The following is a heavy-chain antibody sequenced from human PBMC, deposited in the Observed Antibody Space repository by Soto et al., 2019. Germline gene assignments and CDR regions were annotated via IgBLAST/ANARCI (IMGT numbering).Heavy chain of an antibody. CDR2: ISAYNGNT. CDR3: ARGHQPWAVAESHAFDI. J-gene: IGHJ3*02. CDR1: GYTFTSYG. V-gene: IGHV1-18*01. Sequence: QVQLVQSGAEVKKPGASVKVSCKASGYTFTSYGISWVRQGPGQGLEWMGWISAYNGNTNYAQKLQGRVTMTTDTSTSTAYMELRSLRSDDTAVYYCARGHQPWAVAESHAFDIWGQGTMVTVSS. D-gene: IGHD6-19*01.